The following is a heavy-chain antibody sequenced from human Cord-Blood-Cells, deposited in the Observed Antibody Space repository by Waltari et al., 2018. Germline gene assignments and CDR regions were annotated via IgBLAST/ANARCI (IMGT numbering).Heavy chain of an antibody. CDR1: GGTLRSPA. D-gene: IGHD3-16*01. CDR2: IIHICGTA. Sequence: QVQLVPSGAEVKKTGSSVKVSCQDSGGTLRSPALTGVRQAPGQGREWMGGIIHICGTANYAQKFQGRVTITADESTSTAYMELSSLRSEDTAVYYCARFGGGWVGAFDIWGQGTMVTVSS. J-gene: IGHJ3*02. V-gene: IGHV1-69*01. CDR3: ARFGGGWVGAFDI.